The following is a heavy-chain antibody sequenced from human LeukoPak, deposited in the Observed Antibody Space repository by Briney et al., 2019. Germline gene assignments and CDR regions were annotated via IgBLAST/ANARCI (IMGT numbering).Heavy chain of an antibody. Sequence: GGSLRLSCAASGFTFSGYWMSWVRQAPGKGLEWVANIKQDGSGKYYVDSVKGRFTISRDNAKNSLYLQMNSLRAEDTAVYYCARDRGSSGWYFYWGQGTLVTVSS. J-gene: IGHJ4*02. CDR3: ARDRGSSGWYFY. D-gene: IGHD6-19*01. V-gene: IGHV3-7*01. CDR1: GFTFSGYW. CDR2: IKQDGSGK.